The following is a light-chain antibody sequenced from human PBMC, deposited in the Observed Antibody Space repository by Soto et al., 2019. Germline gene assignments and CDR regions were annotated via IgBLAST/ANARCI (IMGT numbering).Light chain of an antibody. V-gene: IGLV2-14*01. CDR3: TSYTTTSNPVV. Sequence: QSVLTQPASVSGSPGQSITISCTGTSSDVGGYDYVSWFQQHPGKAPKLMIYEVTNRPSGVSTRFSGSKSGNTASLTISGLQAEDEADYYCTSYTTTSNPVVFGGGTKVTVL. CDR2: EVT. J-gene: IGLJ2*01. CDR1: SSDVGGYDY.